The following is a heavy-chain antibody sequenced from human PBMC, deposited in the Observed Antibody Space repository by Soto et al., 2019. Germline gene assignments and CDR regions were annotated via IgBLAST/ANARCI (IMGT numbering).Heavy chain of an antibody. CDR2: IGSAHDP. CDR1: GFTFSTYD. Sequence: GGSLRLSCAASGFTFSTYDMHWVRQVPGKGLEWVSAIGSAHDPYYLGSVKGRFSISRENAKNSLYLQMNSLTTGDTAVYYCARDLFFGYDSSEMGNFDYWGQGTLVTVSS. J-gene: IGHJ4*02. V-gene: IGHV3-13*05. D-gene: IGHD3-22*01. CDR3: ARDLFFGYDSSEMGNFDY.